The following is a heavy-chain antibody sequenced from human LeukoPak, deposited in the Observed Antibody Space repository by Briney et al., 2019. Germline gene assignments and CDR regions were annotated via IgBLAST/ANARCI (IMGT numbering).Heavy chain of an antibody. J-gene: IGHJ6*02. D-gene: IGHD2-8*01. CDR1: GFTFSSYG. CDR2: ISYDGSNK. CDR3: ARVMSKHYYYGMDV. Sequence: GRSLRLSCAASGFTFSSYGMHWVRQAPGKGLEWVAVISYDGSNKYYADSVKGRFTISRDNSKNTLYLQMNSLRAEDTAVYYCARVMSKHYYYGMDVWGQGTTVTVSS. V-gene: IGHV3-30*03.